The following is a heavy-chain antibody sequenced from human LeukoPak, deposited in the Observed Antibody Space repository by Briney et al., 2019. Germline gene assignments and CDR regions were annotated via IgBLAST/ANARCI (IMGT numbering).Heavy chain of an antibody. V-gene: IGHV1-69*04. Sequence: GASVKVSCKASGYTFTSYGISWVRQAPGQGLEWMGRIIPILGIANYAQKFQGRVTITADKSTSTAYMELSSLRSEDTAVYYCARGLYSWDLFDPWGQGTLVTVSS. CDR2: IIPILGIA. CDR1: GYTFTSYG. J-gene: IGHJ5*02. CDR3: ARGLYSWDLFDP. D-gene: IGHD5-18*01.